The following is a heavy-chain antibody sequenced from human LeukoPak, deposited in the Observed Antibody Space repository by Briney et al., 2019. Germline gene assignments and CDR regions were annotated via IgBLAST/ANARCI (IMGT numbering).Heavy chain of an antibody. CDR3: AKDDSSGYSDY. D-gene: IGHD3-22*01. V-gene: IGHV3-30-3*01. CDR2: ISYDGSNK. J-gene: IGHJ4*02. CDR1: GFTFSSYA. Sequence: GGSLRLSCAASGFTFSSYAMHWVRQAPGKGLEWVAVISYDGSNKYYADSVKGRFTISRDNSKNTLCLQMNSLRAEDTAVYYCAKDDSSGYSDYWGQGTLVTVSS.